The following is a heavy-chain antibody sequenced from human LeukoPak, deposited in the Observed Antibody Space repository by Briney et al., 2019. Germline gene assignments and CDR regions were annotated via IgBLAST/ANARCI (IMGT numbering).Heavy chain of an antibody. J-gene: IGHJ4*02. CDR1: GFTVSSNE. CDR2: IKSKTDGGTT. V-gene: IGHV3-15*01. CDR3: TTVSSGWPDY. D-gene: IGHD6-19*01. Sequence: GGSLRLSCAASGFTVSSNEMSWVRQAPGEGLEWVGRIKSKTDGGTTDYAAPVKGRFTISRDDSKNTLYLQMNSLKTEDTAVYYCTTVSSGWPDYWGQGTLVTVSS.